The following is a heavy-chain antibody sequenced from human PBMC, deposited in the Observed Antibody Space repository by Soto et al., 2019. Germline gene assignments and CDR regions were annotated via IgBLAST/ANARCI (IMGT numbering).Heavy chain of an antibody. D-gene: IGHD3-9*01. V-gene: IGHV4-39*01. CDR2: IYYSGST. J-gene: IGHJ4*02. CDR1: GGSISSSIYY. Sequence: SETLSLTCTVSGGSISSSIYYWGWIRQPPGKGLEWIGSIYYSGSTYYNPSLKSRVTISVDTSKNQFSLKLSSVTAADTAVYYCARHGNPYYDILTGLDYWGQGTLVTVSS. CDR3: ARHGNPYYDILTGLDY.